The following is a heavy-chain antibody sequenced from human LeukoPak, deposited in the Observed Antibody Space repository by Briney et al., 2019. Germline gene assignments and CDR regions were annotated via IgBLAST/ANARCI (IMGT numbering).Heavy chain of an antibody. D-gene: IGHD3-3*01. CDR2: INHSGST. CDR3: ARTPYLITIFGVGIDGAFDY. Sequence: PSETLSLTCAVYGGSFSGYYWSWIRQPPGKGLEWIGDINHSGSTNYNPSLKSRVTISVDTSKNQFSLKLSSVTAADTAVYYCARTPYLITIFGVGIDGAFDYWGQGTLVTVSS. CDR1: GGSFSGYY. J-gene: IGHJ4*02. V-gene: IGHV4-34*01.